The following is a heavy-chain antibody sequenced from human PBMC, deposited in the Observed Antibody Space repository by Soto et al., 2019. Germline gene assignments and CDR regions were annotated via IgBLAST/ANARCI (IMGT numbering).Heavy chain of an antibody. J-gene: IGHJ3*02. CDR3: ARDRLMITFGGVGDGRWFAFDI. Sequence: QVQLVQSGAEVKKPGSSVKVSCKASGGTFSRYAISWVRQAPGQGLEWMGGIIPIFGTANYAQKFQGRVTITADESTSTAYMELSSLRSEDTAVYYCARDRLMITFGGVGDGRWFAFDIWGQGTMVTVSS. CDR1: GGTFSRYA. V-gene: IGHV1-69*12. CDR2: IIPIFGTA. D-gene: IGHD3-16*01.